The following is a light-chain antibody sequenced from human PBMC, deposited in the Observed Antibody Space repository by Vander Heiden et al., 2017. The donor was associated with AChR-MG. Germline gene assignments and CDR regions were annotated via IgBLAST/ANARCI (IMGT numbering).Light chain of an antibody. V-gene: IGLV2-11*01. Sequence: QSALTQPRSVSGSPGQSVTISCTGTSSDVGGYDYVSWYQQHPGKAPKLMIYDVSKRPSGVPDRFSGSKSGNTASLTISGLQAEDEADYYCCSYAGNYGFGEVFGGGTKLTVL. CDR3: CSYAGNYGFGEV. J-gene: IGLJ2*01. CDR1: SSDVGGYDY. CDR2: DVS.